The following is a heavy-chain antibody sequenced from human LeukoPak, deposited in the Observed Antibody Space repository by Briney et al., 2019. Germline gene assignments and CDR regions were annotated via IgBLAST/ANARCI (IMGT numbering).Heavy chain of an antibody. J-gene: IGHJ4*02. CDR1: GGSVGSGDYH. V-gene: IGHV4-61*08. D-gene: IGHD2-15*01. CDR2: SGHT. CDR3: VTYYVSGGRRGH. Sequence: SETLSLTCTVSGGSVGSGDYHWTWIRQAPGKGLEWIGQSGHTNYNPSLKSRVTISVDTSNNQFSLRLSTVTAADTAIYYCVTYYVSGGRRGHWGPGTLVTVSS.